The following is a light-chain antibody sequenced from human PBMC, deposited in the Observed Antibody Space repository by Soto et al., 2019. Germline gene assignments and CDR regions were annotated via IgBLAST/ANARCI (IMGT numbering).Light chain of an antibody. CDR1: QYIHNY. J-gene: IGKJ1*01. CDR2: EAA. CDR3: QQSNNYPWT. V-gene: IGKV1-5*03. Sequence: DIQMTQSPSTLSASVGDRVTITCRASQYIHNYLAWYQQKPGEAPKLLIYEAANLESGVPSRLSGSGTGTEFPLTISSLQPDDFATYYCQQSNNYPWTFGQGTRVEI.